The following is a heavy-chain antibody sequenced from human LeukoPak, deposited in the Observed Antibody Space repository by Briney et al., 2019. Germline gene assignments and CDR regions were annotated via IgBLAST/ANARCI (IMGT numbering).Heavy chain of an antibody. Sequence: GGSLRLSCAASGFTFSSYSMNWVRQAPGKGLEWVSSISSSSSYKYYADSVKGRFTISRDNAKNSLYLQMNSLRAEDTAVYYCAREYGDYVGYWGQGTLVTVSS. CDR1: GFTFSSYS. CDR3: AREYGDYVGY. V-gene: IGHV3-21*01. CDR2: ISSSSSYK. J-gene: IGHJ4*02. D-gene: IGHD4-17*01.